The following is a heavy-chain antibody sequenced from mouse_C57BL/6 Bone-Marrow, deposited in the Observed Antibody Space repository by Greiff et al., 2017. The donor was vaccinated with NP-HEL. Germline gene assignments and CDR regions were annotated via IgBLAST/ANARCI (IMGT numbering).Heavy chain of an antibody. D-gene: IGHD2-3*01. CDR2: ISGGGGNT. V-gene: IGHV5-9*01. Sequence: EVQVVESGGGLVKPGGSLKLSCAASGFTFSSYTMSWVRQTPEKRLEWVATISGGGGNTYYPDSVKGRFTISRDNAKNTLYLQMSSLRSEDTALYYCARHSYDVYFDYWGQGTTLTVSS. CDR3: ARHSYDVYFDY. CDR1: GFTFSSYT. J-gene: IGHJ2*01.